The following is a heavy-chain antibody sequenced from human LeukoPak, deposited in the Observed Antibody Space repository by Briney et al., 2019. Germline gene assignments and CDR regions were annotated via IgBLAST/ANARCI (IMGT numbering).Heavy chain of an antibody. V-gene: IGHV1-46*03. CDR1: GYTFTSYY. CDR3: ARGPRVTIFGVVLDLKNNWFDP. CDR2: INPSGGST. D-gene: IGHD3-3*01. J-gene: IGHJ5*02. Sequence: ASVKVSCKASGYTFTSYYMHWVRQAPGQGLEWMGIINPSGGSTSYAQKFQGRVTMTRDTSTSTVYMELSSLRSEDTAVHYCARGPRVTIFGVVLDLKNNWFDPWGQGTLVTVSS.